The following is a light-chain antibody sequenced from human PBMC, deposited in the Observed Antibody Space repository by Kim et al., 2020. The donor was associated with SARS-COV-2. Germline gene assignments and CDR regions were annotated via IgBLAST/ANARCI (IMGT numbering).Light chain of an antibody. CDR3: AAWDDTLNGHYV. Sequence: QSVLTQPPSASATPGQTVNISCSGSRSNIGRNTVNWYQQLPGKAPKLLIYSNSQRPSGVPDRFSASRSGTSASLAISGLQSEDEADYYCAAWDDTLNGHYVFASGTKVTVL. J-gene: IGLJ1*01. V-gene: IGLV1-44*01. CDR2: SNS. CDR1: RSNIGRNT.